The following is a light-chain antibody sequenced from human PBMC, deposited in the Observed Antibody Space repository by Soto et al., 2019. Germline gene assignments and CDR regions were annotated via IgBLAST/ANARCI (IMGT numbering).Light chain of an antibody. J-gene: IGKJ1*01. CDR2: AAS. Sequence: DIQMTQSPSSLSASVGDRVTITCRASQGIIDYLAWYQQKPGKVPKLLIYAASTLQSGVPSRFSGSGAGTAFTLTISSLQPEEVATYYWQKYNTAPQTFGPGTKVEIK. CDR3: QKYNTAPQT. V-gene: IGKV1-27*01. CDR1: QGIIDY.